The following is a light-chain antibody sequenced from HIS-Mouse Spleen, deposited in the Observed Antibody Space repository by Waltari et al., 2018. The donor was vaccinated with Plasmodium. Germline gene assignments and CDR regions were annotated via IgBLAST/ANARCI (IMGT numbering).Light chain of an antibody. CDR2: GAS. Sequence: EIVLTQSPGTLSLSPGERATLSCRASQSVSSSYLAWYQQKPGQAPRLLIYGASSRATGIPDRVSGSGSGTDFTLTISRMEPEDVAVYYCQQYGSSGTVGQGTKVEIK. V-gene: IGKV3-20*01. CDR1: QSVSSSY. CDR3: QQYGSSGT. J-gene: IGKJ1*01.